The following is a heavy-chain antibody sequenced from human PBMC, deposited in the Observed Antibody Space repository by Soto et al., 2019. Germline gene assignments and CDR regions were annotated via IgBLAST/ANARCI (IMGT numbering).Heavy chain of an antibody. Sequence: GGSLRLSCAASAVTFTGFGMHWVRQAPGKGLEWVAVIRFDGSNTYYADSVKGRFTISRDNPKNMLYLQMNSLGAEDTAIYYSARDRVGTTTSFGYFADSALGSLVTVSS. CDR3: ARDRVGTTTSFGYFAD. V-gene: IGHV3-33*01. J-gene: IGHJ4*02. CDR1: AVTFTGFG. CDR2: IRFDGSNT. D-gene: IGHD1-26*01.